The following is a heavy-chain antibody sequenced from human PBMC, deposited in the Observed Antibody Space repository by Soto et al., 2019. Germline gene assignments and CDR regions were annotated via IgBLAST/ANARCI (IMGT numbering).Heavy chain of an antibody. Sequence: PGGSLRLSCAASGFTFSDYYMSWVRQAPGKGLEWVSSISDSGSVMYYGNSVKGRFTISRDNAKNSLYLLMNSLRAEDTAVYYCARASYGDYLYYYGMDVWGQGTTVTVSS. D-gene: IGHD4-17*01. CDR3: ARASYGDYLYYYGMDV. CDR1: GFTFSDYY. V-gene: IGHV3-11*01. J-gene: IGHJ6*02. CDR2: ISDSGSVM.